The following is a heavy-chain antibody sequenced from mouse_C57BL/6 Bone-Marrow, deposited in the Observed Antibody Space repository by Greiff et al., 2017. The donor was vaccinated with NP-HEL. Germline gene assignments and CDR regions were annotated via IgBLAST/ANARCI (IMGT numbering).Heavy chain of an antibody. CDR3: ARIFYYGSSWFDY. Sequence: QVQLKESGAELARPGASVKLSCKASGYTFTSYGISWVKQRTGQGLEWIGEIYPRSGNTYYNEKFKGKATLTADKSSSTAYMELRSLTSEDSAVYFCARIFYYGSSWFDYWGQGTTLTVSS. D-gene: IGHD1-1*01. CDR2: IYPRSGNT. V-gene: IGHV1-81*01. J-gene: IGHJ2*01. CDR1: GYTFTSYG.